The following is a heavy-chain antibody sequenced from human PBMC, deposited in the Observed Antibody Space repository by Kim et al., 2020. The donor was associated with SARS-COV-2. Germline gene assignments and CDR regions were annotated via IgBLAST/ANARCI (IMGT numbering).Heavy chain of an antibody. V-gene: IGHV3-7*03. CDR3: SRCCGLDY. D-gene: IGHD6-25*01. J-gene: IGHJ4*02. Sequence: GGSMRLSCAASGFSFSTSAMSWVRQAPGKGLALVASLRQDGSQTSYGDSVRGRFTISRDNGKNSLYPQMNSLTGEDTAVYYCSRCCGLDYWGQGAQVTVSS. CDR2: LRQDGSQT. CDR1: GFSFSTSA.